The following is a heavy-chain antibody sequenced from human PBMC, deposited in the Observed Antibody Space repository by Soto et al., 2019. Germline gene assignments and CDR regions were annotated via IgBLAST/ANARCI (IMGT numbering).Heavy chain of an antibody. D-gene: IGHD3-16*02. CDR3: AKKPPSSRQAWACGMDV. Sequence: EVQLVETGGGLIQPGGSLRLSCLASGFSVTTNYIIWVRQPPGKGLEWVSTTFTGGSTHYADSVKGRFYISRDNSKNTVYLQMNNLRVEDTSVYYCAKKPPSSRQAWACGMDVWGQGTTVSVSS. V-gene: IGHV3-53*02. J-gene: IGHJ6*02. CDR1: GFSVTTNY. CDR2: TFTGGST.